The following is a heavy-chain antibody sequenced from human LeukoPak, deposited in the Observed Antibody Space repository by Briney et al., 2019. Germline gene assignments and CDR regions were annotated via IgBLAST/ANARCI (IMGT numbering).Heavy chain of an antibody. CDR2: IYYSGST. CDR1: GGSISSSSYY. V-gene: IGHV4-61*01. D-gene: IGHD3/OR15-3a*01. J-gene: IGHJ4*02. CDR3: ARDRGLGFDY. Sequence: PSETLSLTCTVSGGSISSSSYYWSWIRQPPGKGLEWIGYIYYSGSTNYNPSLKSRVTISVDTSKNQFSLKLSSVTAADTAVYYCARDRGLGFDYWGQGTLVTVSS.